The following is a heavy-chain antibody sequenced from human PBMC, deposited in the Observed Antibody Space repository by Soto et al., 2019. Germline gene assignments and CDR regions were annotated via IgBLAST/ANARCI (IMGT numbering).Heavy chain of an antibody. V-gene: IGHV3-23*01. CDR3: AKINGGPTLLDV. Sequence: EVQLLESGGGLVQPGGSLRLSCAASGFTFSSYAMSWVRQAPGRGLEWVSAISGSGGSTYYADSVKGRFTISRDNSKNTLYLQMNSLRAEDTAVYYSAKINGGPTLLDVWGQGTTVTVSS. J-gene: IGHJ6*02. D-gene: IGHD2-8*01. CDR1: GFTFSSYA. CDR2: ISGSGGST.